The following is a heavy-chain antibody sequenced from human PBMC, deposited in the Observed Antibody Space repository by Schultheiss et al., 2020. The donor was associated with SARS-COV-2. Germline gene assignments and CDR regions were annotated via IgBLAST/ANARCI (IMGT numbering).Heavy chain of an antibody. CDR1: GFTFSNSD. CDR2: VSWNGSRT. J-gene: IGHJ5*02. Sequence: GGSLRLSCAASGFTFSNSDMNWVHQAPGKGLEWVSGVSWNGSRTHYADSVKGRFIISRDNSKNTLYLQMNSLRAEDTAVYYCAKPVVKAARPRDWFDPWGQGTLVTVSS. CDR3: AKPVVKAARPRDWFDP. D-gene: IGHD6-6*01. V-gene: IGHV3-35*01.